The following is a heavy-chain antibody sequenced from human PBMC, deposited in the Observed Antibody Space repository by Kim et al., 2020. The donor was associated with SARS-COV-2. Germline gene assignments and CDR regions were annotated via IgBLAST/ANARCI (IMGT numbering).Heavy chain of an antibody. Sequence: GGSLRLSCAASGFTFSSYAMSWVRQAPGKGLEWVSAISGSGGSTYYADSVKGRFTISRDNSKNTLYLQMNSLRAEDTAVYYCAKGSPIGYSYGGAFDIWGQGTMVTVSS. CDR1: GFTFSSYA. CDR3: AKGSPIGYSYGGAFDI. D-gene: IGHD5-18*01. V-gene: IGHV3-23*01. J-gene: IGHJ3*02. CDR2: ISGSGGST.